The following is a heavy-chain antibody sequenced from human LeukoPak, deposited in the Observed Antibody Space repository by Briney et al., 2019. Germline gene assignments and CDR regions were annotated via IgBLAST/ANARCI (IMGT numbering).Heavy chain of an antibody. J-gene: IGHJ6*02. D-gene: IGHD2-15*01. CDR1: GFTFSRYG. CDR2: IRYDGSNK. V-gene: IGHV3-30*02. CDR3: ARPARLYCSGGSCYAGYYGMDV. Sequence: AGGSLRLSCAASGFTFSRYGMHWVRQAPGKGLEWVAFIRYDGSNKYYADSVKGRFTISRDNSKNTQYLQMNSLRAEDTAVYYCARPARLYCSGGSCYAGYYGMDVWGQGTTVTVSS.